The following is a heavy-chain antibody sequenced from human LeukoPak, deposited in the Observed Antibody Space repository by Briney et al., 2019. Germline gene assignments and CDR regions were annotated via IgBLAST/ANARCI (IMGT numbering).Heavy chain of an antibody. Sequence: GGSLRLSCAASGFTFSSYSMNWVRQAPGKGLEWVSYISSSSSTIYYADSVKGRFSISRDNTKGSLFLQLNSLRAEDTAVYYCARDRWYDFWSGPLDVWGQGTTVTVSS. CDR2: ISSSSSTI. CDR3: ARDRWYDFWSGPLDV. J-gene: IGHJ6*02. V-gene: IGHV3-48*04. CDR1: GFTFSSYS. D-gene: IGHD3-3*01.